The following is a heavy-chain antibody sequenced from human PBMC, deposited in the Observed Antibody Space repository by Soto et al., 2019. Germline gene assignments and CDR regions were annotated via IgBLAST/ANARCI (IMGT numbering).Heavy chain of an antibody. V-gene: IGHV5-10-1*01. D-gene: IGHD2-15*01. CDR2: IDPTDSFT. J-gene: IGHJ3*01. Sequence: GESLKISCKASGYKFTTFWLNWVRQTPGKGLEWLGRIDPTDSFTNYSPPFEGHVTISVDRSISTAYLQWNSLQAPDTPIYYCARPASGGSRDAFDVWGQGTTVTVSS. CDR3: ARPASGGSRDAFDV. CDR1: GYKFTTFW.